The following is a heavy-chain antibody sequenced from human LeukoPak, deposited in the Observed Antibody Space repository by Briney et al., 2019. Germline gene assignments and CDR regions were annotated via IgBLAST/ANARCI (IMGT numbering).Heavy chain of an antibody. CDR3: ARKHCSSTSCYTAYYFDY. Sequence: SVKVSCKASGGTFSSYAISWVRQAPGQGLEWMGGIIPIFGTANYAQKFQGRVTITADESTSTAYMELSSLRSEDTAVYYCARKHCSSTSCYTAYYFDYWGQGTLVTVSS. V-gene: IGHV1-69*13. D-gene: IGHD2-2*02. CDR2: IIPIFGTA. J-gene: IGHJ4*02. CDR1: GGTFSSYA.